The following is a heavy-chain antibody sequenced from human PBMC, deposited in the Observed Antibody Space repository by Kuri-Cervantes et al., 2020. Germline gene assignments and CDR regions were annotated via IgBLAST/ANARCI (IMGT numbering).Heavy chain of an antibody. Sequence: SQTLSLTCAVYGGSFSGYYWSWIRQPPGKGLEWIGGINHSGSTNYNPSLKSRVTTSVDTSKNQFSLKLSSVTAADTAVYYCARHFRDYYYMDVWGKGTTVTVSS. V-gene: IGHV4-34*01. J-gene: IGHJ6*03. D-gene: IGHD3-3*02. CDR3: ARHFRDYYYMDV. CDR1: GGSFSGYY. CDR2: INHSGST.